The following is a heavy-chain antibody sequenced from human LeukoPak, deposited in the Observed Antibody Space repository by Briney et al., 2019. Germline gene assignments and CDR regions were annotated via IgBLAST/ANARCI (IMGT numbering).Heavy chain of an antibody. CDR2: ISSSSYI. Sequence: GGSLRLSCAASGFTFSSYSMNWVRQAPGKGLEWVSSISSSSYIYYADSVKGRFTISRANAKNSLYLQMNRLRAEDTAVYYCARAQDSHFWSSYLHYIDVWGKGTTVTVSS. CDR3: ARAQDSHFWSSYLHYIDV. CDR1: GFTFSSYS. J-gene: IGHJ6*03. V-gene: IGHV3-21*01. D-gene: IGHD3-3*02.